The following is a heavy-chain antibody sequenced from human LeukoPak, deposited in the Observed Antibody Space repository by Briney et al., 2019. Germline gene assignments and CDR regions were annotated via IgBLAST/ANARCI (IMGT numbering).Heavy chain of an antibody. D-gene: IGHD3-16*01. CDR2: ISYDGSNK. J-gene: IGHJ6*02. CDR3: ARDQADGDYYYYGMDV. V-gene: IGHV3-30-3*01. CDR1: GFTFSSYA. Sequence: GGSLRLSCAASGFTFSSYAMHWVRQAPGKGLERVAVISYDGSNKYYADSVKGRFTISRDNSKNTLYLQMNSLRAEDTAVYYCARDQADGDYYYYGMDVWGQGTTVTVSS.